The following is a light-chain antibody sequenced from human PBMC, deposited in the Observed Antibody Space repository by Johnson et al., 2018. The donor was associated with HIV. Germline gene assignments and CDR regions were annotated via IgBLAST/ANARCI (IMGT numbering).Light chain of an antibody. CDR1: SSNIGNNY. Sequence: QSVLTQPPSVSAAPGQKVTISCSGSSSNIGNNYVSWYQQLPGTAPKLLIYDNDKRPSGIPDRFSGSKSGTSAPLAITGLQTGDEADDYCGTWDGSLSGYVFGTGTKVTVL. CDR2: DND. J-gene: IGLJ1*01. CDR3: GTWDGSLSGYV. V-gene: IGLV1-51*01.